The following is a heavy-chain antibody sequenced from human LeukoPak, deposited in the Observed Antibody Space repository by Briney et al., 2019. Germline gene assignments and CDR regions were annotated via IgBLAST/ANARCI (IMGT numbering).Heavy chain of an antibody. J-gene: IGHJ6*04. V-gene: IGHV4-4*09. CDR3: ARQGGYSSPFSV. CDR1: GGSITSYY. D-gene: IGHD6-6*01. Sequence: SETLSLTCTVSGGSITSYYWSWIRQPPGKGLECIRYIYTSGSTNYNPSLKSRVTISVDTSKNQFSLQLSSVTAADTAVYYCARQGGYSSPFSVWGKGTTVAVSS. CDR2: IYTSGST.